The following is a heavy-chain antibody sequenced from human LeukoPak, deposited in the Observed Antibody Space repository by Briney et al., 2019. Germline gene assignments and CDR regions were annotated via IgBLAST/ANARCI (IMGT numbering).Heavy chain of an antibody. Sequence: GGSLRLSCAAAGFTFSHYEMNWVRQDPGKGLEWLSYISRSASSIYYADSVKGRFTISRDNAKKSVYLQVNSLRAEDTAVYYCARGPNSSGWIYYFDYWGQGTLVTVSS. D-gene: IGHD6-19*01. CDR3: ARGPNSSGWIYYFDY. J-gene: IGHJ4*02. CDR1: GFTFSHYE. CDR2: ISRSASSI. V-gene: IGHV3-48*03.